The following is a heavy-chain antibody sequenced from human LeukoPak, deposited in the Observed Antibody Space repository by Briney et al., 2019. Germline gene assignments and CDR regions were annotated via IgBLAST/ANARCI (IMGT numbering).Heavy chain of an antibody. D-gene: IGHD3-3*01. V-gene: IGHV3-48*03. CDR1: GFNFSNYE. Sequence: GGSLRLSCAASGFNFSNYEMNWTRQAPGRGLEWISAMSRGGITIYYADSVKGRFTTSRDDARNSVFLQMTSLRPDDTAIYYCARERAGDPGGEEVFGAAPYDYWGQGTLVTVSS. CDR3: ARERAGDPGGEEVFGAAPYDY. J-gene: IGHJ4*02. CDR2: MSRGGITI.